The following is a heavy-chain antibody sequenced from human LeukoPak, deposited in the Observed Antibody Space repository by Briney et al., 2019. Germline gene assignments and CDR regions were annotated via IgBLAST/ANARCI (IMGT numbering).Heavy chain of an antibody. V-gene: IGHV3-74*01. CDR2: ISGDGSST. J-gene: IGHJ4*02. D-gene: IGHD1-7*01. CDR1: GFTFSNHW. CDR3: ARDNNWNYPDY. Sequence: GGSLRLSCAASGFTFSNHWMHWVRQAPGKGLVWVSRISGDGSSTRYADSVEGRFTISRDNAKNTLFLQMNSLRAEDTAVYYCARDNNWNYPDYWGQGTLVTVSS.